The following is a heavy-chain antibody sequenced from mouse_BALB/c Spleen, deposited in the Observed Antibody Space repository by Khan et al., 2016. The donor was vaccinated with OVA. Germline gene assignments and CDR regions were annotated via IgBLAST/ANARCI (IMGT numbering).Heavy chain of an antibody. CDR3: ARGVRLTY. CDR1: GYSITSDYA. Sequence: EVQLQESGPGLVKPSQSLSLTCTVTGYSITSDYAWNWIRLFPGNKLEWMGYINYSGSTSYHPSLKSRISITRDTSKNQFFLQLNSVTTEDTATYYCARGVRLTYWGQGTLVTVSA. D-gene: IGHD2-14*01. CDR2: INYSGST. V-gene: IGHV3-2*02. J-gene: IGHJ3*01.